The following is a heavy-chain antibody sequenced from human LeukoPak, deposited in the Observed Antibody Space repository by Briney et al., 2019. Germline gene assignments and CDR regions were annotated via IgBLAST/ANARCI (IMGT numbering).Heavy chain of an antibody. CDR1: GFTFSGYD. J-gene: IGHJ6*03. CDR2: IGTAGDT. CDR3: ARDLYWNDYVWGSYRWSMDV. V-gene: IGHV3-13*03. D-gene: IGHD3-16*02. Sequence: GGSLRLSCAACGFTFSGYDMHWVRQATGKGLEWVSAIGTAGDTYYPGSVKGQFTISRENAKNSLYLQMNSLRAGDTAVYYCARDLYWNDYVWGSYRWSMDVWGKGTTVTVSS.